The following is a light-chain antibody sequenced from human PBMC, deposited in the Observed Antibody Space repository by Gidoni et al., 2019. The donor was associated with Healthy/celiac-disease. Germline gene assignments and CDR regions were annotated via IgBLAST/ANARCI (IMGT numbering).Light chain of an antibody. Sequence: ELVLPHSPGTLSLSPGERATLSCRASQSVSSSYLAWYQQKPGQAPRLLTYGASSRATGIPDRFSGSGSGTDFTLTISRLEPEDFAVYYCQQYGSSPRTFGQGTKVEIK. CDR3: QQYGSSPRT. J-gene: IGKJ1*01. CDR2: GAS. CDR1: QSVSSSY. V-gene: IGKV3-20*01.